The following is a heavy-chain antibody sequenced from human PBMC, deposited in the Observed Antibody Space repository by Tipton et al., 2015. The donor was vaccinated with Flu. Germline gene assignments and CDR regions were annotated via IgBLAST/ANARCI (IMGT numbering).Heavy chain of an antibody. CDR3: ARDSGRNYNYGMDV. CDR1: GASIGSPYC. Sequence: TLSLTCFVSGASIGSPYCWGWVRQPPGKGLEWIGNIFHSGNPYRNPSLKSRVTISIDTSKNQFSLRLSSVTAADTAVYYCARDSGRNYNYGMDVWGQGTTVYVSS. CDR2: IFHSGNP. V-gene: IGHV4-38-2*02. D-gene: IGHD2-15*01. J-gene: IGHJ6*02.